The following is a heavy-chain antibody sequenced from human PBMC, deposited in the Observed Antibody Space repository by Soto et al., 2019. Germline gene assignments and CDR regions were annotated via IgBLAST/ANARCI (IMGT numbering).Heavy chain of an antibody. D-gene: IGHD1-1*01. V-gene: IGHV1-3*01. CDR1: GYTFTSYA. J-gene: IGHJ6*02. CDR2: INAGNGNT. Sequence: ASVKVSCKASGYTFTSYAIHWVRQAPGQRLEWMGWINAGNGNTKYSQKFQGRVTITRDTSASTAYMDLSSLRSEDTAVYYCASSRTQLEPSGRDVWGQGTRVTVP. CDR3: ASSRTQLEPSGRDV.